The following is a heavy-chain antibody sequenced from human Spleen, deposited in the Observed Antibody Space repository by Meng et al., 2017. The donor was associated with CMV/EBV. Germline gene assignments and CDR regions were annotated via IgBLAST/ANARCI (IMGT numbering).Heavy chain of an antibody. J-gene: IGHJ4*02. CDR3: AKGETYTSGWDGSEDY. CDR2: ISGSGAST. V-gene: IGHV3-23*01. D-gene: IGHD6-25*01. CDR1: GFTFRRYA. Sequence: GGSLRLSCAASGFTFRRYAMCWVRQAPGKGLEWVSGISGSGASTYYADSVKGRFTISRDNSKNTLYVQMNSLSAEDTAVYYCAKGETYTSGWDGSEDYWGQGTLVTVSS.